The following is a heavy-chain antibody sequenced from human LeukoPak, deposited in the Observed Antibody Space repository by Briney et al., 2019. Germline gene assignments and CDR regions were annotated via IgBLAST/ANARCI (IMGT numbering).Heavy chain of an antibody. J-gene: IGHJ5*02. CDR3: ARRLRLGNWFDP. CDR1: GYTFTSYY. V-gene: IGHV1-2*02. D-gene: IGHD4-17*01. CDR2: INPNSGGT. Sequence: ASVKVSCKASGYTFTSYYMHWVRQAPGQGLEWMGWINPNSGGTNYAQKFQGRVTMTRDTSISTAYMELSRLRSDDTAVYYCARRLRLGNWFDPWGQGTLVTVSS.